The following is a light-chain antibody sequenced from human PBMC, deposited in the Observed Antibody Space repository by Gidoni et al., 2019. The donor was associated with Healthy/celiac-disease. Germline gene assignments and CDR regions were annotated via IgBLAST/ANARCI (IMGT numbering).Light chain of an antibody. CDR2: DAS. J-gene: IGKJ1*01. CDR1: QSVSSY. Sequence: IGLTQLPATLSLSPVVRAPLSCSASQSVSSYLAWYQQKPGQAPRLLIYDASNRATGIPARFSGSGSGTDFTLTISSLEPEDFAVYYCQQRSNWPPTFGQGTKVEIK. CDR3: QQRSNWPPT. V-gene: IGKV3-11*01.